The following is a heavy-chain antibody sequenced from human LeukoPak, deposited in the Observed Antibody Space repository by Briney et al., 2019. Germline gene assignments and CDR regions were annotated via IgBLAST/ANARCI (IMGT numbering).Heavy chain of an antibody. CDR1: GGSFSGYY. CDR2: INHGGST. D-gene: IGHD2-15*01. Sequence: PSETLSLTCAVYGGSFSGYYWSWIRQPPGKGLEWIGEINHGGSTNYNPSLKSRVTISVDTSKNQFSLKLSSVTAADTAVYYCARRPCSGGSCYFRTDAFDIWGQGTMVTVSS. V-gene: IGHV4-34*01. CDR3: ARRPCSGGSCYFRTDAFDI. J-gene: IGHJ3*02.